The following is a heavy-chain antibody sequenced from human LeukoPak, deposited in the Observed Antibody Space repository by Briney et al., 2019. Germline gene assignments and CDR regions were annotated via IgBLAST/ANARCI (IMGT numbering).Heavy chain of an antibody. D-gene: IGHD3-22*01. CDR1: GGTFSSYA. V-gene: IGHV1-2*02. J-gene: IGHJ4*02. CDR2: INPNSGGT. CDR3: ARDRFLNYYDSSGHDY. Sequence: ASVKVSCKASGGTFSSYAISWVRQAPGQGLEWMGWINPNSGGTNYAQKFQGRVTMTRDTSISTACMELSRLRSDDTAVYYCARDRFLNYYDSSGHDYWGQGTLVTVSS.